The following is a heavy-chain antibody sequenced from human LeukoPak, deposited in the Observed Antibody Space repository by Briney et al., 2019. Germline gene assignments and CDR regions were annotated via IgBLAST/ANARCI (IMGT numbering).Heavy chain of an antibody. J-gene: IGHJ4*02. CDR3: ATRPPYCSSTSCYQYDY. D-gene: IGHD2-2*01. V-gene: IGHV1-69*05. Sequence: SVKVSCKASGGTFSSSAISWVRQAPGQGLEWMGGIIPIFGTANYAQKFQGRVTITTDESTSTAYMELSSLRSDDTAVYYCATRPPYCSSTSCYQYDYWGQGTLVTASS. CDR2: IIPIFGTA. CDR1: GGTFSSSA.